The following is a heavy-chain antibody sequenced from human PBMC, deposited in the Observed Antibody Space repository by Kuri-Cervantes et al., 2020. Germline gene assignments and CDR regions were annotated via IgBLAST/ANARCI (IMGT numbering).Heavy chain of an antibody. D-gene: IGHD3-3*01. Sequence: ASVKVSCKASGYTFTSYGISWVRQAPGQGLEWMGWISAYNGNTNYAQKLQGKVTMTTDTSTSTAYMELSSLRSEDTAVYYCARVPYDFWSGYYGVLDYWGQGTLVTVSS. CDR3: ARVPYDFWSGYYGVLDY. V-gene: IGHV1-18*01. CDR1: GYTFTSYG. CDR2: ISAYNGNT. J-gene: IGHJ4*02.